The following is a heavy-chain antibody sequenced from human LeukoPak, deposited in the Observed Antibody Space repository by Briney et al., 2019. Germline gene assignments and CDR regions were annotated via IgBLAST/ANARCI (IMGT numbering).Heavy chain of an antibody. CDR2: IRYDGSNK. D-gene: IGHD5-12*01. J-gene: IGHJ6*03. Sequence: GGSLRLSCAASGFTFSGYGIHWVRQAPGKGLEWVAFIRYDGSNKYYADSVKGRFTISRDNSKNTLYLQMNSLRAEDTAVYYCAKVYSGYDYSYYYYYMDVWGKGTTVTISS. V-gene: IGHV3-30*02. CDR3: AKVYSGYDYSYYYYYMDV. CDR1: GFTFSGYG.